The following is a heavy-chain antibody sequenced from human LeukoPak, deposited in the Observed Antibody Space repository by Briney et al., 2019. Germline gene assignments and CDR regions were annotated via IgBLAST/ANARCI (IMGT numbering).Heavy chain of an antibody. V-gene: IGHV4-38-2*01. CDR3: ARPGRGAFDI. CDR2: IYHSGST. CDR1: GYSISSAYY. Sequence: PSETLSLTCAVSGYSISSAYYWGWIRQPPGKGLEWIGSIYHSGSTYYNPSLKSRVTISVDTSKNQFSLKLSSVTAADTAVYYCARPGRGAFDIWGQGTMVTVSS. J-gene: IGHJ3*02. D-gene: IGHD3-10*01.